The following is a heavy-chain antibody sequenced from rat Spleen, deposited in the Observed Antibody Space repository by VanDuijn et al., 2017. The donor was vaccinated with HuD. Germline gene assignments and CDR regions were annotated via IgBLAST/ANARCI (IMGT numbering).Heavy chain of an antibody. Sequence: EVQLVESGGGLVQPGRSMKLSCVVSGFTFSNYDMAWVRQAPTKGPEWVASISFDGSSTYYRDSVKGRFTISRDNTKSTLYLQMNSLRSEDTATYYCTTDNYWFAHWGQGTLVTVSS. J-gene: IGHJ3*01. V-gene: IGHV5-20*01. CDR3: TTDNYWFAH. CDR1: GFTFSNYD. D-gene: IGHD1-10*01. CDR2: ISFDGSST.